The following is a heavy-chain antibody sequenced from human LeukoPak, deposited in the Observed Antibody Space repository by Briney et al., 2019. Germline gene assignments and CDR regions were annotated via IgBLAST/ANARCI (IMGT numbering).Heavy chain of an antibody. V-gene: IGHV3-30-3*01. CDR1: GFTFSSYA. D-gene: IGHD1-1*01. J-gene: IGHJ4*02. CDR2: ISYDGSNK. Sequence: GGSLRLSCAASGFTFSSYAMHWVRQAPGKGLEWVAVISYDGSNKYYADSVKGRFTISRDNSKNTLYLQMNSLRAEDTAVYYCARYRYLYWGQGTLVTASS. CDR3: ARYRYLY.